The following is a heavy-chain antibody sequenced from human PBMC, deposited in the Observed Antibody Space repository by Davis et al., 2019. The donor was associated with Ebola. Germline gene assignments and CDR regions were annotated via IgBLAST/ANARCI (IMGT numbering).Heavy chain of an antibody. V-gene: IGHV4-39*01. J-gene: IGHJ4*02. D-gene: IGHD5-18*01. CDR2: IYYSGST. Sequence: SETLSLTCTASGGSISSSSYYWGWIRQPPGKGLEWIGSIYYSGSTYYNPSLKSRVTISVDTSKNQFSLKLSSVTAADTAVYYCARRVLLDTAMVLRYYFDYWGQGTLVTVSS. CDR3: ARRVLLDTAMVLRYYFDY. CDR1: GGSISSSSYY.